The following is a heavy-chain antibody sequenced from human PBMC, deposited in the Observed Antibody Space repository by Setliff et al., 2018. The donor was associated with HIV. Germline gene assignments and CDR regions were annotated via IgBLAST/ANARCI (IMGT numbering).Heavy chain of an antibody. V-gene: IGHV4-39*01. Sequence: SETLSLTCTVSGVSISNYYWGWIRQPPGKGLEWIGSIYYSGSTYYNPSLKSRVTISVDRSKNQFSLKLNSVTAADTAMYYCARHPPYCSGGSCYRGKGYYFDYWGQGTLVTVSS. CDR3: ARHPPYCSGGSCYRGKGYYFDY. CDR2: IYYSGST. CDR1: GVSISNYY. D-gene: IGHD2-15*01. J-gene: IGHJ4*02.